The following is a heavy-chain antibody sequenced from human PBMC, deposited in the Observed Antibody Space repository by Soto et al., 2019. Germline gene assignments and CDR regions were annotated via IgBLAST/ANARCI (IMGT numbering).Heavy chain of an antibody. V-gene: IGHV3-30*18. Sequence: QVQLVESGGGVVQPGRSLRLSCAASGFTFSSYGMHWVRQAPGKGLEWVAVISYDGRNKYYADSVKGRFTISRDNYKDTLYLKRDSVRAEDRAVYYCAKEDAGGNTTPTATDGGQGTLVTVSS. CDR3: AKEDAGGNTTPTATD. J-gene: IGHJ4*02. CDR1: GFTFSSYG. D-gene: IGHD2-15*01. CDR2: ISYDGRNK.